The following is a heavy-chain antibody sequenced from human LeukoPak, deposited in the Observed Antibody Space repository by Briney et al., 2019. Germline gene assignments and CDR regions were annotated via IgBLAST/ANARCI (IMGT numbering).Heavy chain of an antibody. D-gene: IGHD6-13*01. CDR3: AKYSRPPSIDY. J-gene: IGHJ4*02. V-gene: IGHV3-23*01. Sequence: GGSLRLSCAASGFTFNTYAMSWVRQAPGKGLEWVPAISGSGGTTYYADSVKGRFTISRDNSKNTLYLQMNSLRAEDTAVYYCAKYSRPPSIDYWGQGTLVTVSS. CDR2: ISGSGGTT. CDR1: GFTFNTYA.